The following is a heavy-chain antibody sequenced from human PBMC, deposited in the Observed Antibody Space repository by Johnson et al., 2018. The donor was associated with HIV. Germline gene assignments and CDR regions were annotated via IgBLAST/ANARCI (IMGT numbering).Heavy chain of an antibody. Sequence: MQLVESGGGLVKPGGSLRLSCAASGFTFDDYGMTWVRQAPGKGLEWVANIKQDGSEKYYVDSVKGRFTISRDNAKNSLYLQMKSLRAEDTALYYCASHRSIAADDAFDIWGQGTMVTVSS. CDR2: IKQDGSEK. V-gene: IGHV3-7*03. D-gene: IGHD6-13*01. J-gene: IGHJ3*02. CDR3: ASHRSIAADDAFDI. CDR1: GFTFDDYG.